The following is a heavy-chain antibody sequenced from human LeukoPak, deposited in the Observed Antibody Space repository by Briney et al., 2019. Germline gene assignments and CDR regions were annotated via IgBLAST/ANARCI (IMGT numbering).Heavy chain of an antibody. CDR1: GFTFSNYA. J-gene: IGHJ4*02. Sequence: GGSLEPSCAASGFTFSNYAMTWVRQAPGKGLEWVSFISGSGGSTYYADSVKGPFDISRDNSKITLYLQMNSLRAEDTALYYCAKNGPATGPDYCGRETWFTVSS. V-gene: IGHV3-23*01. CDR2: ISGSGGST. D-gene: IGHD6-13*01. CDR3: AKNGPATGPDY.